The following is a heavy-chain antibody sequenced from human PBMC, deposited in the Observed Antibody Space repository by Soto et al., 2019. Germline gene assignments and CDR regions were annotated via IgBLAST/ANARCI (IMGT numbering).Heavy chain of an antibody. D-gene: IGHD2-15*01. CDR3: AKNEERDIVVVVAATRGLRHNWFDP. J-gene: IGHJ5*02. V-gene: IGHV3-23*01. Sequence: ETLSLTCAVSGGSISSGDYSWSWIRQPPWKGLEWVSVIHGGGNSAYYADSVKGRFTISRDNAKNSLYLQMNSLRAEDTAVYYCAKNEERDIVVVVAATRGLRHNWFDPWGQGTLVTVSS. CDR1: GGSISSGDYS. CDR2: IHGGGNSA.